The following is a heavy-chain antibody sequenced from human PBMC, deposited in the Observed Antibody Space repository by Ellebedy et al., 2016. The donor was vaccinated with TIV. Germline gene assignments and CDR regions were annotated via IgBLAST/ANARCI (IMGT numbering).Heavy chain of an antibody. Sequence: SETLSLTXTVSGGSISSYYWSWIRQPAGKGLEWIGRIYSSEKTNYNPSLQSRLSMSVDTSKRQISLTLRSVSAADTGVYLCARDDIVGAPWHIGMDVWGQGTTVTVSS. V-gene: IGHV4-4*07. CDR1: GGSISSYY. CDR3: ARDDIVGAPWHIGMDV. CDR2: IYSSEKT. D-gene: IGHD1-26*01. J-gene: IGHJ6*02.